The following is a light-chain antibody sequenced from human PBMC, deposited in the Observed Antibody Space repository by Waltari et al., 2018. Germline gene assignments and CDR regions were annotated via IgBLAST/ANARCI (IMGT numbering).Light chain of an antibody. CDR1: QSISDW. J-gene: IGKJ5*01. Sequence: DIQMTQSPSTLSASVGDRVTITCRASQSISDWFAWYQQKPGKAPKLLIYKASSLESGVPSRFSGSGSGTEFTLTISSLQPDDFATYYCQPYNSYSIMFGQGTRLEIK. CDR3: QPYNSYSIM. V-gene: IGKV1-5*03. CDR2: KAS.